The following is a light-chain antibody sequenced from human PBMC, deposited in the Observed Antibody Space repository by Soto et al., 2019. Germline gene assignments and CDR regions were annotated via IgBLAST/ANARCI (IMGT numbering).Light chain of an antibody. Sequence: DIQMTQSPSSLSASVGDRVTITCRASESISTWLAWYQQKPGKAPKLLIYGASSLESGVPPRFSGHGSETDFTLTISSLQRDDFGTYYCQQYSRLWSFGQGTRWIS. CDR3: QQYSRLWS. J-gene: IGKJ1*01. CDR2: GAS. CDR1: ESISTW. V-gene: IGKV1-5*03.